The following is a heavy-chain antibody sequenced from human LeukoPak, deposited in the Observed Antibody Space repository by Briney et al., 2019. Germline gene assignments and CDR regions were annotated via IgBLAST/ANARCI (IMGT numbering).Heavy chain of an antibody. J-gene: IGHJ3*02. V-gene: IGHV3-30*18. CDR3: AKDPGGSNGYYVAFDI. D-gene: IGHD3-22*01. Sequence: GGFLRFSVADSGITFSSYGMHGGRQAPGKGLEWVAVIPYDGSNKYYADSVKGRFTTSRDNFKNTLLLQMTSLRADAIAVYYCAKDPGGSNGYYVAFDIWGQGTMVTVSS. CDR2: IPYDGSNK. CDR1: GITFSSYG.